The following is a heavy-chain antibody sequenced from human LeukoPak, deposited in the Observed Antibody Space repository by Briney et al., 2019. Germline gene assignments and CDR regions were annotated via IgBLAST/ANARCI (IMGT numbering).Heavy chain of an antibody. D-gene: IGHD2-8*01. CDR1: GGSISSGGYY. CDR2: IYYSGST. J-gene: IGHJ4*02. V-gene: IGHV4-30-4*01. CDR3: ARGLGYCTNGVCPLFDY. Sequence: PSETLSLTCAVSGGSISSGGYYWSWIRQPPGKGLEWIGYIYYSGSTYYNPSLKSRVTISVDTSKNQFSLKLSSVTAADTAVYYCARGLGYCTNGVCPLFDYWGQGTLVTVSS.